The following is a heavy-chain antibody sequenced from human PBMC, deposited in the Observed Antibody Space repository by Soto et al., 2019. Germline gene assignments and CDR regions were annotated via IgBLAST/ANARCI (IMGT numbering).Heavy chain of an antibody. CDR2: ISAYNGNT. D-gene: IGHD3-9*01. Sequence: QVQLVQSGAEVKKPGASVKVSCKASGYTFTSYGISWVRQAPGQGLEWMGWISAYNGNTNYAQKLQGRVTMTTDTATSTPYMELRRLTSDDTAVYFCARDRYDDTLTGYHENDFDIWGQGTMVTVSS. CDR1: GYTFTSYG. V-gene: IGHV1-18*01. J-gene: IGHJ3*02. CDR3: ARDRYDDTLTGYHENDFDI.